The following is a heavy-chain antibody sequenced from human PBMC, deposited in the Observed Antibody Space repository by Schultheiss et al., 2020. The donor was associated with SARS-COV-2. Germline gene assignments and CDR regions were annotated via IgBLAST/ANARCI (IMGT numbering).Heavy chain of an antibody. Sequence: GGSLRLSCAASGFTVSSNYMSWVRQAPGKGLEWVAVIWYDGSNKYYADSVKGRFTISRDNSKNTLYLQMNSLRAEDTAVYYCARERLGYYFDYWGQGTLVTVSS. CDR2: IWYDGSNK. CDR1: GFTVSSNY. V-gene: IGHV3-33*08. CDR3: ARERLGYYFDY. J-gene: IGHJ4*02. D-gene: IGHD5-12*01.